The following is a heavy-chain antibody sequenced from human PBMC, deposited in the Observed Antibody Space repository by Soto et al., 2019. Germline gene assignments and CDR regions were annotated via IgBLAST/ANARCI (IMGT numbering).Heavy chain of an antibody. CDR3: ARDKITGLFDY. D-gene: IGHD2-8*02. Sequence: SQTMSVTYTVFDGNSINRGGWSWVNKTPGTGLEWIGEINHSGSTNYNPYLKSRVTISVDTSKNQFSLKLTSVTAADTAVYYCARDKITGLFDYWGQGTLVTVSS. CDR1: DGNSINRGG. J-gene: IGHJ4*02. V-gene: IGHV4-4*02. CDR2: INHSGST.